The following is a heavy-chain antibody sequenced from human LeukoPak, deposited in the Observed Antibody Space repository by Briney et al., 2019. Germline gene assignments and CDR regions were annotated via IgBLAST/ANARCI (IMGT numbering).Heavy chain of an antibody. D-gene: IGHD6-19*01. CDR2: ISYDGSNK. CDR1: GFTFSSYG. Sequence: PGRSLRLSRAASGFTFSSYGMHWVRQAPGKGLEWVAVISYDGSNKYYADSVKGRFTISRDNSKNTLYLQMNSLRAEDTAVYYCARGPRGYSSGQRDYYYGMDVWGQGTTVTVSS. CDR3: ARGPRGYSSGQRDYYYGMDV. V-gene: IGHV3-30*03. J-gene: IGHJ6*02.